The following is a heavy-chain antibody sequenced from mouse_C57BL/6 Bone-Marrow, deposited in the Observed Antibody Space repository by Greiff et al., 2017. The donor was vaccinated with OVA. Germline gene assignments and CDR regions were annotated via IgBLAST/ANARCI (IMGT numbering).Heavy chain of an antibody. V-gene: IGHV1-74*01. D-gene: IGHD2-10*02. Sequence: QVQLQQPGAELVKPGASVKVSCKASCYTFTSYWMHWVKQRPGQGLEWIGRIHPSDSDTNYNQKFKGKATLTVDKSSSTAYMQLSSLTSEDSAVYYCAIEGYGKGIYYAMDYWGQGTSVTVSS. CDR3: AIEGYGKGIYYAMDY. CDR2: IHPSDSDT. CDR1: CYTFTSYW. J-gene: IGHJ4*01.